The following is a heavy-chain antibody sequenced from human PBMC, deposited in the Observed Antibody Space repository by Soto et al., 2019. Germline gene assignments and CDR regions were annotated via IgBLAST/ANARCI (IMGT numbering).Heavy chain of an antibody. CDR2: ISYDGSNK. Sequence: GGSLRLSCAASGFTFSSYAMHWVRQAPGKGLEWVAVISYDGSNKYYADSVKGRFTISRDNSKNTLYLQMNSLRAEDTAVYYCAGLKGGRYYYGMDVWGQGTTVTVSS. V-gene: IGHV3-30-3*01. CDR3: AGLKGGRYYYGMDV. J-gene: IGHJ6*02. CDR1: GFTFSSYA.